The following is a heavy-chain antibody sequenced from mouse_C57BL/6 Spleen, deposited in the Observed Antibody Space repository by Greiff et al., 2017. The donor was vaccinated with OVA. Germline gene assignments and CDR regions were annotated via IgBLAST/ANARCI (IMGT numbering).Heavy chain of an antibody. CDR2: IYPRSGNT. J-gene: IGHJ1*03. V-gene: IGHV1-81*01. CDR3: AKERDYYGSSYWYFDV. Sequence: QVQLQQSGAELARPGASVKLSCKASGYTFTSYGISWVKQRTGQGLEWIGEIYPRSGNTYYNEKFKGKATLTADKSSSTAYMELRSRTSEDAAVYFCAKERDYYGSSYWYFDVWGTGTTVTVSS. CDR1: GYTFTSYG. D-gene: IGHD1-1*01.